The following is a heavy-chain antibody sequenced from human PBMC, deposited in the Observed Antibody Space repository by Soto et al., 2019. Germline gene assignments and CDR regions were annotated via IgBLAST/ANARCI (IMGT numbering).Heavy chain of an antibody. CDR1: GCAFNNNG. CDR3: AREDSIIKPAEPYX. D-gene: IGHD2-2*01. Sequence: GGSLRLSCTVSGCAFNNNGITWVRQAPGKGQEWVSSISESDYTYYSDSVKGRFTISRDNAKNSVSLQMNTLRVEETAVYHCAREDSIIKPAEPYXWGQGTLFTVSX. V-gene: IGHV3-21*01. CDR2: ISESDYT. J-gene: IGHJ4*02.